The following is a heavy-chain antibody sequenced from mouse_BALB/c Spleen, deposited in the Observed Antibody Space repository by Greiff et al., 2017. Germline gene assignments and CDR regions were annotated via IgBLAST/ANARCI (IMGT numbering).Heavy chain of an antibody. J-gene: IGHJ4*01. V-gene: IGHV10-1*02. Sequence: EVQLVESGGGLVQPKGSLKLSCAASGFTFNTYAMNWVRQAPGKGLEWVARIRSKSNNYATYYADSVKDRFTISRDDSQSMLYLKMNNLKTEDTAMYYCVRDYDGYSGDMDYWGQGTTVTVSS. D-gene: IGHD2-3*01. CDR2: IRSKSNNYAT. CDR3: VRDYDGYSGDMDY. CDR1: GFTFNTYA.